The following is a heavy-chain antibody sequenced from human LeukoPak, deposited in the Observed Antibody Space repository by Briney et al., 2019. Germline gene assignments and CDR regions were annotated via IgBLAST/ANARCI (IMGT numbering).Heavy chain of an antibody. J-gene: IGHJ4*02. CDR1: GGSISSSSYY. CDR3: ARTLGYCSSTSCPFDY. Sequence: PSETLSLTCTVSGGSISSSSYYWGWIRQPPGKGLEWIGSICYSGSTYYNPSLKSRVTISVDTSKNQFSLKLSSVTAADTAVYYCARTLGYCSSTSCPFDYWGQGTLVTVSS. V-gene: IGHV4-39*01. D-gene: IGHD2-2*01. CDR2: ICYSGST.